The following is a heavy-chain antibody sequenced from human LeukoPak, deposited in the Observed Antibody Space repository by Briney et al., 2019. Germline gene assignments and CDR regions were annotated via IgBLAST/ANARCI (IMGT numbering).Heavy chain of an antibody. V-gene: IGHV4-30-2*01. CDR2: IYHSGST. J-gene: IGHJ4*02. CDR1: GGSISSGGYY. CDR3: ASYQKYYFDY. Sequence: SETLSLTCTVSGGSISSGGYYWSWIRQPPGKGLEWIGYIYHSGSTYYNPSLKSRVTISVDRSKNQFSLKLSSVTAADTAVYYCASYQKYYFDYWGQGTLVTVSS.